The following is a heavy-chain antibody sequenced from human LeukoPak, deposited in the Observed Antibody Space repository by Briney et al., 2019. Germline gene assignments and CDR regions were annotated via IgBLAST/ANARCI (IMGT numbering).Heavy chain of an antibody. V-gene: IGHV1-69*04. Sequence: GASVKVSCKASGYTFTSYAISWVRQAPGQGLEWMGRIIPILGIANYAQKFQGRVTITADKSTSTAYMELSSLRSEDTAVYYCARDISGSYFSWGQRTLVTVSS. CDR3: ARDISGSYFS. CDR2: IIPILGIA. CDR1: GYTFTSYA. D-gene: IGHD1-26*01. J-gene: IGHJ5*02.